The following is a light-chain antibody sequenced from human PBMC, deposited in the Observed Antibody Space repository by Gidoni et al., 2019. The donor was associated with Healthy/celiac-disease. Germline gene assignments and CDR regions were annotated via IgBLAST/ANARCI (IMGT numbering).Light chain of an antibody. CDR1: QDISNY. CDR3: QQYDNLPYT. Sequence: DIQMTQSPSSLSASGGDRVTITCQASQDISNYLNWYQQKPGKAPKLLIYDASNLETGVPSRFSGSGSGTDFTFTSSSLQPEDIATYYCQQYDNLPYTFGQGTKLEIK. CDR2: DAS. J-gene: IGKJ2*01. V-gene: IGKV1-33*01.